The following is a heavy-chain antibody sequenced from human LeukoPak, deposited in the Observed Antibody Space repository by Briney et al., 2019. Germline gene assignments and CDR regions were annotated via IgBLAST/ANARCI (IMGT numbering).Heavy chain of an antibody. Sequence: SQTLSLTCAISGDSVSTNSATWTWLRQSPSRGLEWLGRTYYRSKWYNDYAVSMKSRITINPDTSKNQFSLQLNSVTPEDTAVYYCARLVGASWFDSWGQGSLVTVSS. D-gene: IGHD1-26*01. CDR3: ARLVGASWFDS. J-gene: IGHJ5*01. V-gene: IGHV6-1*01. CDR2: TYYRSKWYN. CDR1: GDSVSTNSAT.